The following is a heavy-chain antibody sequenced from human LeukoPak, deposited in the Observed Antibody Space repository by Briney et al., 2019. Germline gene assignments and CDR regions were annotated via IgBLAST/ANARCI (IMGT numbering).Heavy chain of an antibody. D-gene: IGHD5-24*01. CDR1: GGSISSHY. V-gene: IGHV4-59*11. J-gene: IGHJ4*02. CDR2: IYYSGST. Sequence: SETLSLTCTVPGGSISSHYWSWIRQPPGKGLEWIGYIYYSGSTNYNPSLKSRVTISVDTSKNQFSLKLSSVTAADTAVYYCARDAIRDGYKHWGQGTLVTVSS. CDR3: ARDAIRDGYKH.